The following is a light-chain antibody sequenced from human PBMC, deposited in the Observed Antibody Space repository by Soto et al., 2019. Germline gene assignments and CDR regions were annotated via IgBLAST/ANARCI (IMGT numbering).Light chain of an antibody. V-gene: IGKV3-11*01. Sequence: EIVLTQSPATLSLSPGERATLSCRASQSVSSYLAWYQQKRGQAPRLLIYDASNRATGIPARFSGSGSGTDFTLTISSLEPEDFAVSYCAHRELTFGGGTKVEIK. CDR3: AHRELT. J-gene: IGKJ4*01. CDR1: QSVSSY. CDR2: DAS.